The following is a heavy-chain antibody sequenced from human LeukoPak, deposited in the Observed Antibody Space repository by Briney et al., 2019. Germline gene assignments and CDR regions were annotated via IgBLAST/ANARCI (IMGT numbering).Heavy chain of an antibody. CDR3: ARDGSRGWDY. CDR2: IKDNGRGE. CDR1: GFTFSASW. J-gene: IGHJ4*02. Sequence: GGSLRLSCAASGFTFSASWMTWVRQAPGKGLEWVANIKDNGRGEYYVDSVKGRFTVSRDNAKNSVYLQVNSLRAEDTAVYYCARDGSRGWDYWGQGTLVTVSS. D-gene: IGHD1-26*01. V-gene: IGHV3-7*01.